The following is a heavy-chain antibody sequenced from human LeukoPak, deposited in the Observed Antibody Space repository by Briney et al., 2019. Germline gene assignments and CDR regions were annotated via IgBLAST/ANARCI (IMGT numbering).Heavy chain of an antibody. V-gene: IGHV1-69*05. CDR2: IIPIFGTA. CDR3: ARSNIVVVVAARQGAFDI. CDR1: GGTFSSYA. D-gene: IGHD2-15*01. Sequence: SVKVSCKASGGTFSSYAISWVRQAPGQGLEWMGGIIPIFGTANYAQKFQGRVTITTDESTSTAYMELSSLRSEDTAVYYCARSNIVVVVAARQGAFDIWGQGAMVTVSS. J-gene: IGHJ3*02.